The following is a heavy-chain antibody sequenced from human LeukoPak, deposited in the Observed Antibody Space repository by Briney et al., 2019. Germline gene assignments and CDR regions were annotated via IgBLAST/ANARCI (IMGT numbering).Heavy chain of an antibody. CDR1: GGSISSSSYY. V-gene: IGHV4-39*01. Sequence: SETLSLTCTVSGGSISSSSYYWGWICQPPGKGLEWIGSIYYSGSTYYNPSLKSRVTISVDTSKNQFSLKLSSVTAADTAVYYCATLTPGIATSGTLIPAYWGHGTLVTVSS. CDR2: IYYSGST. CDR3: ATLTPGIATSGTLIPAY. D-gene: IGHD6-13*01. J-gene: IGHJ4*01.